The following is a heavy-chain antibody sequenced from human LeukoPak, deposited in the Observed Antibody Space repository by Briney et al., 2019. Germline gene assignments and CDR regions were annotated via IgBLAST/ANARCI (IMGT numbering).Heavy chain of an antibody. Sequence: GGSLRLSCAASGFTFDDYAMHWVRQAPGKGLEWVSGISWNSGSIGYADSVKGRFTISRDNAKNSLYLQMNSLRAEDTALYYCAKAPAGVRLKFRSYFDYWGQGTLVTVSS. CDR2: ISWNSGSI. D-gene: IGHD3-10*01. J-gene: IGHJ4*02. CDR3: AKAPAGVRLKFRSYFDY. V-gene: IGHV3-9*01. CDR1: GFTFDDYA.